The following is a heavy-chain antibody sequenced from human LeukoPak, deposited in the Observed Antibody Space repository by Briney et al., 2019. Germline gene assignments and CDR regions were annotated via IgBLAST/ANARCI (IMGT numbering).Heavy chain of an antibody. CDR2: IYHSGST. CDR3: ARGTWNYGDYRDY. D-gene: IGHD4-17*01. Sequence: SETLSLTCTVSGGSISSGDYYWNWIRQPPGKGLEWIGEIYHSGSTNYNPSLKSRVTISVDTSKNQFSLKLSSVTAADTAVYYCARGTWNYGDYRDYWGQGTLVTVSS. CDR1: GGSISSGDYY. V-gene: IGHV4-39*07. J-gene: IGHJ4*02.